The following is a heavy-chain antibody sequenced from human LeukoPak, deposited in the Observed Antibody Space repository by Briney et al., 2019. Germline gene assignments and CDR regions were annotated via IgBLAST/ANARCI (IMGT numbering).Heavy chain of an antibody. Sequence: ASVKVSCKASGYTFTNYGFSWVRQAPGQGLEWMGWISGYNGNTNYAQKLQGRVTLTTETSTSIAYMELRSLRSADTAVYYCARDRYNWNDGPHDAFDVWGQGTTVTVSS. V-gene: IGHV1-18*01. CDR3: ARDRYNWNDGPHDAFDV. D-gene: IGHD1-1*01. J-gene: IGHJ3*01. CDR2: ISGYNGNT. CDR1: GYTFTNYG.